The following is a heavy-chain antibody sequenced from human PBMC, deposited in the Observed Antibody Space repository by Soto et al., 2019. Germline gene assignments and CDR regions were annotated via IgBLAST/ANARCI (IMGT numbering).Heavy chain of an antibody. Sequence: QVQLVQSGAEVKKPGASVKVSCKASGYTFTSYGISWVRQAPGQGLEWMGWISAYNGNTNYAQKLQGRVTMTTDTSTSTAYMELRSLGSDDTAVYYCARERVIAVAGPGGWFDPWGQGTLVTVSS. CDR1: GYTFTSYG. CDR2: ISAYNGNT. D-gene: IGHD6-19*01. CDR3: ARERVIAVAGPGGWFDP. V-gene: IGHV1-18*01. J-gene: IGHJ5*02.